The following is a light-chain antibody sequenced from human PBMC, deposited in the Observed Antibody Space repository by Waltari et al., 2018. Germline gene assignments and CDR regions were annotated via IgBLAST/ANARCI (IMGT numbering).Light chain of an antibody. CDR1: SSDVGRYNY. CDR2: EVT. V-gene: IGLV2-8*01. J-gene: IGLJ2*01. CDR3: SSYAGGNNWV. Sequence: QSALTQPPSASGSPGQSVTISCTGTSSDVGRYNYVSWYQHHPGKGPKLIIYEVTRRPSGVPYRFSASKSANTASLTVSGLQAEDEADHFCSSYAGGNNWVFGGGTKLTVL.